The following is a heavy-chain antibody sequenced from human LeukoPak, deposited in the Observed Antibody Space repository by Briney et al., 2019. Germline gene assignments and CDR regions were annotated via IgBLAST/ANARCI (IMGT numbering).Heavy chain of an antibody. Sequence: ASVKVSCKASGYTFTRCYVNWVRQAPGQGLEWVGWINPNSGGTNYAQKFQGRVTMTRDTSITTVYMELSRLRSDETAVFYCASFEVGAWGQGTLVTVSS. V-gene: IGHV1-2*02. J-gene: IGHJ5*02. CDR1: GYTFTRCY. CDR2: INPNSGGT. D-gene: IGHD3-10*01. CDR3: ASFEVGA.